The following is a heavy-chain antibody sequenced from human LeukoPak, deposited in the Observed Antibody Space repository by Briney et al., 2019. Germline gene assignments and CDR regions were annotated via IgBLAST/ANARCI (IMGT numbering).Heavy chain of an antibody. D-gene: IGHD5-18*01. CDR2: IYYSGST. Sequence: SETLSLTCTVSGGSISSYYWSWIRQPPGKGLEWIGYIYYSGSTNYNPSLKSRVTISVDTSKNQFSLKLSSVTAADTAVYYCAGGLRSGYNNALDIWGQGTMVTVSS. J-gene: IGHJ3*02. CDR3: AGGLRSGYNNALDI. CDR1: GGSISSYY. V-gene: IGHV4-59*01.